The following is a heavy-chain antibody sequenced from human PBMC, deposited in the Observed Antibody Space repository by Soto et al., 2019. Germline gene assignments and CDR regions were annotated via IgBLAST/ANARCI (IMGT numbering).Heavy chain of an antibody. CDR2: ISYDGSNK. J-gene: IGHJ3*02. CDR1: GFTFSSYG. CDR3: AHLIVVVVAATLPNLESAFDI. V-gene: IGHV3-30*03. Sequence: GGSLRLSCAASGFTFSSYGMHWVRQAPGKGLEWVAVISYDGSNKYYADSVKGRFTISRDNSKNTLYLQMNSLRAEDTAVYYCAHLIVVVVAATLPNLESAFDIWGQGTMVTVSS. D-gene: IGHD2-15*01.